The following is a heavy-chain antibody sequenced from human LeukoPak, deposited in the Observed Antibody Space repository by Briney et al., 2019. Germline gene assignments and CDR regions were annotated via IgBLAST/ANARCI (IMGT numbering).Heavy chain of an antibody. CDR3: ATIKRGDIYGYFDF. V-gene: IGHV4-59*11. J-gene: IGHJ4*02. CDR1: GGSISSHY. CDR2: LYDSVRT. Sequence: SETLSLTCTVSGGSISSHYWSWLRQPPGKGLEWIAYLYDSVRTKDNPSLKGRVTLSADTSKNQHPLRLSSVTAADTAVYYCATIKRGDIYGYFDFWGQGILVTVSS. D-gene: IGHD5-18*01.